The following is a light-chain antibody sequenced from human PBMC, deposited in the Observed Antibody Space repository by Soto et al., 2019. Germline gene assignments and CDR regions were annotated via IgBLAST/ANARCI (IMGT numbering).Light chain of an antibody. Sequence: QSALTQPASVSGSPGQSITISCTGTSSDVGSYNYVSWYQQHPGKAPKLMIYEVSNRPSGVSNRFSGSKSGNTASLTISGLQAEDEAKYYCSSYTSISTRMFGGGTQLTVL. CDR2: EVS. J-gene: IGLJ3*02. V-gene: IGLV2-14*01. CDR3: SSYTSISTRM. CDR1: SSDVGSYNY.